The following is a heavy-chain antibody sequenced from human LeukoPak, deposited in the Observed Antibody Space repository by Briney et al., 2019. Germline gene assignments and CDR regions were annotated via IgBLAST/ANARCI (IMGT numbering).Heavy chain of an antibody. CDR1: GFTFSSYA. V-gene: IGHV3-30-3*01. CDR3: ARGSPTVVTEDYFDY. Sequence: GGSLRLSCAASGFTFSSYAMHWVRQAPGKGLEWVAVISYDGSNKYYADSVKGRFTVSRDNSKNTLYLQMNSLRAEDTAVYYCARGSPTVVTEDYFDYWGQGTLVTVSS. CDR2: ISYDGSNK. J-gene: IGHJ4*02. D-gene: IGHD4-23*01.